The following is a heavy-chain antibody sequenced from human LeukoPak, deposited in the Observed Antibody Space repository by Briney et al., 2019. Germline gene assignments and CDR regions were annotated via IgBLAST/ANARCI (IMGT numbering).Heavy chain of an antibody. CDR1: GYSFAIYW. J-gene: IGHJ4*02. CDR2: IYPGDSDT. CDR3: ARQQGDYGGNLGY. V-gene: IGHV5-51*01. D-gene: IGHD4-23*01. Sequence: GESLQISCKGSGYSFAIYWIGWVRQMPGKGLEWIGMIYPGDSDTTYSPSFQGQVTISVDKSISTAYLQWSSLKASDTAIYYCARQQGDYGGNLGYWGQGTLVTVSS.